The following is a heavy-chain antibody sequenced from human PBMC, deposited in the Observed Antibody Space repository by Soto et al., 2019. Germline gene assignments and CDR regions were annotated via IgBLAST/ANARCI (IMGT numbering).Heavy chain of an antibody. CDR1: GFRFSSFW. J-gene: IGHJ4*02. D-gene: IGHD2-8*01. V-gene: IGHV3-74*01. Sequence: GGSLRLSCAASGFRFSSFWMHWVRQAPGKGLEWVSRINNGGSSTSYADSVKGRFTISRDNAKNTLHLQMSSLRAEDTAVYYCAKHAIRPDYWGQGTLVTVSS. CDR2: INNGGSST. CDR3: AKHAIRPDY.